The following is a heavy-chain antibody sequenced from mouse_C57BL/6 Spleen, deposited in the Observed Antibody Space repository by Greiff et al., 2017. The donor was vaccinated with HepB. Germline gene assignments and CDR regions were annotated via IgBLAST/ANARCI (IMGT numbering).Heavy chain of an antibody. CDR3: ARYGGYDGRFAY. CDR1: GFTFTDYY. J-gene: IGHJ3*01. Sequence: DVHLVESGGGLVQPGGSLSLSCAASGFTFTDYYMSWVRQPPGKALEWLGFIRNKANGYTTEYSASVKGRFTISRDNSQSILYLQMNALRAEDSATYYCARYGGYDGRFAYWGQGTLVTVSA. V-gene: IGHV7-3*01. CDR2: IRNKANGYTT. D-gene: IGHD2-2*01.